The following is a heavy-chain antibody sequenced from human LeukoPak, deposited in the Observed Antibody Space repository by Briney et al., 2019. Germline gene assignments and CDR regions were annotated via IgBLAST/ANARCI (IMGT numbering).Heavy chain of an antibody. J-gene: IGHJ4*02. CDR1: GFTFSSYG. CDR3: AKTDCTSSSCYTIDY. V-gene: IGHV3-30*18. D-gene: IGHD2-2*02. Sequence: PGGSLRLSCAASGFTFSSYGMHWVRQAPGKGLEWVAVISYDGSNKYYADSVKGRFTISRDNSKNTLYLQMNSLRAEDTAVYYCAKTDCTSSSCYTIDYWGQGTLVTVSS. CDR2: ISYDGSNK.